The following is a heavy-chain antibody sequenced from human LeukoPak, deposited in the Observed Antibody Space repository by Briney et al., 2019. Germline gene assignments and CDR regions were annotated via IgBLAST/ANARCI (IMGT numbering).Heavy chain of an antibody. CDR1: GFTFSNAG. D-gene: IGHD4-23*01. Sequence: QPGGSLRLSCTASGFTFSNAGMNWVRQAPGKGLEWVANIKQDGSEKYYVDSVKGRFTISRDNAKNSLYLQMNSLRAEDTAVYYCARVRPSPNLRWVYYYYMDVWGKGTTVTISS. CDR2: IKQDGSEK. CDR3: ARVRPSPNLRWVYYYYMDV. V-gene: IGHV3-7*01. J-gene: IGHJ6*03.